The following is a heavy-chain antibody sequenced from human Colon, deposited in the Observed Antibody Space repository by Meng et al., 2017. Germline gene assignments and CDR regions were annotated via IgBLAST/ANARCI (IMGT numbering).Heavy chain of an antibody. J-gene: IGHJ4*02. D-gene: IGHD4-23*01. V-gene: IGHV3-74*01. CDR2: IITDGSGR. CDR3: ATGGDYGGNGRILDY. CDR1: GLTFRNYW. Sequence: GRLVESGGGLVRPGGSLRLSCTASGLTFRNYWMHWVRQAPGKGLVWVSRIITDGSGRDYADSVKGRFTISRDNAKDTLYLQLNSLRDEDTGVYYCATGGDYGGNGRILDYWGQGTLVTVSS.